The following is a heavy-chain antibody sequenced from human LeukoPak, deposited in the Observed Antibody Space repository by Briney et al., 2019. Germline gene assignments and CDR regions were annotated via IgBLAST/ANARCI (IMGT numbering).Heavy chain of an antibody. CDR1: GGSISSYY. V-gene: IGHV4-4*07. J-gene: IGHJ3*02. CDR3: ARVPYYYDSSGGFDI. Sequence: SETLSLTCTVSGGSISSYYWSWIWQPAGKGLEWIGRIYTSGSTNYNPSLKSRVTMSVDTSKNQFSLKLSSVTAADTAVYYCARVPYYYDSSGGFDIWGQGTMVTVSS. D-gene: IGHD3-22*01. CDR2: IYTSGST.